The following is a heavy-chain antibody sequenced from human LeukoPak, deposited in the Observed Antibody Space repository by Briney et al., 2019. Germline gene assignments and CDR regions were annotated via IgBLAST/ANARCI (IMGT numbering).Heavy chain of an antibody. CDR2: IYPGDSDT. CDR3: ARHFSDSSGYYYSDY. D-gene: IGHD3-22*01. V-gene: IGHV5-51*01. Sequence: GESLKISCKGSGYSFTSYWIGWVRQMPGKGLEWMGIIYPGDSDTRYSPSFQGQVTISADKSISTAYLRSSSLKASDTAMYYCARHFSDSSGYYYSDYWGQGTLVTVSS. J-gene: IGHJ4*02. CDR1: GYSFTSYW.